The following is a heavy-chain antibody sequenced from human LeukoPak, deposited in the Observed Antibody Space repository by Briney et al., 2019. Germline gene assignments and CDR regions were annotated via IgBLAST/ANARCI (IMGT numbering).Heavy chain of an antibody. CDR3: ARDLRHNLQFLDQYYFDY. V-gene: IGHV3-21*04. J-gene: IGHJ4*02. CDR2: ISSSSSYI. CDR1: GFTFSSYS. D-gene: IGHD3-3*01. Sequence: GGSLRLSCAASGFTFSSYSMNWVRQAPGKGLEWVSSISSSSSYIYYADSVKGRFTISRDNAKNSLYLQMNSLRAEDTAVYYCARDLRHNLQFLDQYYFDYWGQGALVTVSS.